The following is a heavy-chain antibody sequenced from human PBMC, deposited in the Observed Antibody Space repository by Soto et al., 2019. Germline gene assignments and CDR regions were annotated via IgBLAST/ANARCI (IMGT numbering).Heavy chain of an antibody. CDR3: ARDRTYFEGWFDP. V-gene: IGHV4-30-4*01. Sequence: QVQLQESGPGLVKPSQTLSLTCTVSGGSISSGDYYWSWIRQPPGKGLEWIGYIYYSGSTYYNPSLKSRVTISVDTSKNQFSLKLISVTAADTAVYYCARDRTYFEGWFDPWGQGTLVTVSS. J-gene: IGHJ5*02. CDR1: GGSISSGDYY. D-gene: IGHD3-9*01. CDR2: IYYSGST.